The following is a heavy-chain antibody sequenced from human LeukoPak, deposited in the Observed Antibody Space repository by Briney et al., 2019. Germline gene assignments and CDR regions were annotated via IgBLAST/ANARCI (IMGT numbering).Heavy chain of an antibody. CDR3: ARHSRLDKSSLSWADY. Sequence: PSETLSLTCTVSGGSISNYYWSWIRQPPGKGLERIGYIYYSGSTNYNPPLKSRITISVDTSKNQFSLRLSSVTAADTAVYYCARHSRLDKSSLSWADYWGQGTLVTVSS. CDR1: GGSISNYY. D-gene: IGHD2-2*03. CDR2: IYYSGST. V-gene: IGHV4-59*08. J-gene: IGHJ4*02.